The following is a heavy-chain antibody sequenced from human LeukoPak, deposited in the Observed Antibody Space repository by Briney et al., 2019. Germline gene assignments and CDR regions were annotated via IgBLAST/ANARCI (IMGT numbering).Heavy chain of an antibody. CDR3: ARDLGPRKSGVNWFDP. Sequence: GRSLRLSCAASGFTFSSYAMHWVRQAPGKGLEWVAVISYDGSNKYYADSVKGRFTISRDNAKNSLYLQMNSLRAEDTAVYYCARDLGPRKSGVNWFDPWGQGTLVTVSS. J-gene: IGHJ5*02. CDR2: ISYDGSNK. V-gene: IGHV3-30*04. CDR1: GFTFSSYA.